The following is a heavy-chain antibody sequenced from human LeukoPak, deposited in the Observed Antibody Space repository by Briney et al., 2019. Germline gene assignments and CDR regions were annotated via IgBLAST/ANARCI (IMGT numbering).Heavy chain of an antibody. Sequence: GGSLRLSCAASGFTFSSYSMNWVRQAPGKGLEWVSYISSSSSTIYYADSVKGRFTISRDNAKNSLYLQMNSLRAEDTAVYYCARDPLAAAGKPKGDYWGQGTLVTVSS. J-gene: IGHJ4*02. CDR1: GFTFSSYS. D-gene: IGHD6-13*01. CDR3: ARDPLAAAGKPKGDY. V-gene: IGHV3-48*04. CDR2: ISSSSSTI.